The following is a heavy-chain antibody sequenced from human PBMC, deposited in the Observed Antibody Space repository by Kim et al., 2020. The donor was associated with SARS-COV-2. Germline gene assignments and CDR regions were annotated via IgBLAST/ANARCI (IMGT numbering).Heavy chain of an antibody. D-gene: IGHD2-2*01. J-gene: IGHJ6*02. V-gene: IGHV3-11*03. Sequence: GRFTISRDNAKNSLYLQMNSLRAEDTAVYYCATYCSSTSCYYYYYYGMDVWGQGTTVTVSS. CDR3: ATYCSSTSCYYYYYYGMDV.